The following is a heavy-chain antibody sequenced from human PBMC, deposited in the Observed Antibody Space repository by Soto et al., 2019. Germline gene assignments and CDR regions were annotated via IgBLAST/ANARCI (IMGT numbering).Heavy chain of an antibody. J-gene: IGHJ5*02. CDR2: INHSGST. CDR3: ARGTEYSSLSRHNWFDP. D-gene: IGHD6-6*01. V-gene: IGHV4-34*01. CDR1: GGSFSGYY. Sequence: QVQLQQWGAGLLKPSETLSLTCAVYGGSFSGYYWSWIRQPPGKGLEWIGEINHSGSTNYNPSLKSRVTISVDTSKNRFSLKLSSVTAADTAVYYCARGTEYSSLSRHNWFDPWGQGTLVTVSS.